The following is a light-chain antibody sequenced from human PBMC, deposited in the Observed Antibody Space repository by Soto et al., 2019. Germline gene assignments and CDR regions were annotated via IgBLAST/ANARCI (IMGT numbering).Light chain of an antibody. CDR3: QQYNSYSEA. Sequence: DIQMTQSPSTLSGSVGDRVTITCRASQTISSWLAWYQQKPGKAPKLLIYKASTLASGVPSRFSGSGSGTEFTLTISSLQPDDFVTYYCQQYNSYSEAFGEGTKVELK. CDR2: KAS. V-gene: IGKV1-5*03. J-gene: IGKJ1*01. CDR1: QTISSW.